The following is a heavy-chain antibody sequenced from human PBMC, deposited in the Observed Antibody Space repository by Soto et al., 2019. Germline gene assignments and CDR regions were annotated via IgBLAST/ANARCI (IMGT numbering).Heavy chain of an antibody. CDR2: INPNSGGT. Sequence: ASVKVSCKXSGYTFTGYYMHWVRQAPGQGLEWMGWINPNSGGTNYAQKFQGRVTMTRDTSISTAYMELSRLRSDDTAVYYCARLAEDKNWNFDYWGQGTLVTVSS. CDR1: GYTFTGYY. J-gene: IGHJ4*02. D-gene: IGHD1-1*01. CDR3: ARLAEDKNWNFDY. V-gene: IGHV1-2*02.